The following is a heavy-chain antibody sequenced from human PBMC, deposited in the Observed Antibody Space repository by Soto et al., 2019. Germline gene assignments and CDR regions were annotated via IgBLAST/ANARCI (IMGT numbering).Heavy chain of an antibody. CDR2: IYHSGST. D-gene: IGHD2-2*02. CDR1: SGSISSSNW. CDR3: ARDRGSPAAIGGYMDV. Sequence: SETLSLTCAVSSGSISSSNWWSWVRQPPGKGLEWIGEIYHSGSTNYNPSLKSRVTISVDKSKNQFSLKLSSVTAADTAVYYCARDRGSPAAIGGYMDVWGKGTTVTVSS. J-gene: IGHJ6*03. V-gene: IGHV4-4*02.